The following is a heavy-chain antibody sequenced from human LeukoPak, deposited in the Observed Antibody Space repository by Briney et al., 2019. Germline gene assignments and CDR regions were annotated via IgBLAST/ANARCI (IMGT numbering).Heavy chain of an antibody. CDR3: ARARWFGEFSSSNWFDP. V-gene: IGHV4-39*07. CDR2: IYYSGST. Sequence: SETLSLTCTVSGGSISSSSYYWGWIRQPPGKGLEWIGSIYYSGSTYYNPSLKSRVTISVDTSKNQFSLKLSSVTAADTAVYYCARARWFGEFSSSNWFDPWGQGTLVTVSS. CDR1: GGSISSSSYY. D-gene: IGHD3-10*01. J-gene: IGHJ5*02.